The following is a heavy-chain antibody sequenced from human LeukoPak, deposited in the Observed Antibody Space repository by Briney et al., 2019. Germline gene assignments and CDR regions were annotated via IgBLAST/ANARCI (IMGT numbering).Heavy chain of an antibody. D-gene: IGHD3-16*01. Sequence: SETLSLTCTVSGGSISSYYWSWIRQPPGKGLEWIGYIYYSGSTNYNPSLKSRVTISVDTSKNQFSLKLSSVTAADTAVYYCARDLMIRAFDIWGQGTMVTVSS. CDR2: IYYSGST. CDR3: ARDLMIRAFDI. J-gene: IGHJ3*02. CDR1: GGSISSYY. V-gene: IGHV4-59*01.